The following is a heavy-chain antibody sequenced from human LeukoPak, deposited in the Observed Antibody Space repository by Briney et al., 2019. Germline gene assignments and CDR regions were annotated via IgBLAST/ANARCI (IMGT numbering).Heavy chain of an antibody. CDR3: AREPGVTTYCSGGSCYLEDY. D-gene: IGHD2-15*01. CDR2: MNPNSGDT. CDR1: GYTFTSYD. J-gene: IGHJ4*02. V-gene: IGHV1-8*01. Sequence: GASVKVSCKASGYTFTSYDIHWVRQATGQGLEWMGWMNPNSGDTGYAQKFQGRVTMTRNTSISTVYMELSSLRSEDTAVYYCAREPGVTTYCSGGSCYLEDYWGQGTLVTVSS.